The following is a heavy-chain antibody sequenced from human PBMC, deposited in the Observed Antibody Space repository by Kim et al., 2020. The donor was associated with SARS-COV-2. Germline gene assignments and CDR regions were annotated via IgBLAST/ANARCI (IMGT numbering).Heavy chain of an antibody. V-gene: IGHV3-74*01. J-gene: IGHJ3*02. Sequence: FTISRDNAKNTLYLQMNSLRAEDTAVYYCARGFDDYVWGSYRSKGYAFDIWGQGTMVTVSS. D-gene: IGHD3-16*02. CDR3: ARGFDDYVWGSYRSKGYAFDI.